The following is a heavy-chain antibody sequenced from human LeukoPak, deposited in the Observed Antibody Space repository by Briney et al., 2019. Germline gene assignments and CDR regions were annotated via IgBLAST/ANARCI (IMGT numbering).Heavy chain of an antibody. Sequence: PSETLSLTCAVYGGSFSGYYWSWIRRPPGKGLEWIGEINHSGSTNYNPSLKSRVTISVDTSKNQFSLKLSSVTAAGTAVYYCAVSLSNWFDPWGQGTLVTVSS. CDR1: GGSFSGYY. J-gene: IGHJ5*02. V-gene: IGHV4-34*01. CDR2: INHSGST. CDR3: AVSLSNWFDP.